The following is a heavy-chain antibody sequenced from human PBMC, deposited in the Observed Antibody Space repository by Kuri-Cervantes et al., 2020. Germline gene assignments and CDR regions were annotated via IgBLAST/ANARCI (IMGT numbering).Heavy chain of an antibody. V-gene: IGHV1-18*01. CDR1: GYTFTSYG. D-gene: IGHD1-14*01. Sequence: ASVKVSCKASGYTFTSYGISWVRQAPGQGREWMGWISAYNGDTNYAQKLQGRVTMTTDTSTSTAYMVLRSLRSDDTAVYYCARRKGNWFDPWGQGTLVTVSS. CDR2: ISAYNGDT. CDR3: ARRKGNWFDP. J-gene: IGHJ5*02.